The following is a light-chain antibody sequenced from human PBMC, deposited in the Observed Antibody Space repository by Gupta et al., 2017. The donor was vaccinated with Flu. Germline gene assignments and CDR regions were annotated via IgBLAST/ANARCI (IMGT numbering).Light chain of an antibody. Sequence: IVLTQSPATLPLSPGERAPLSCRASQSVSSSYLAWYQQKPGQAPRLLIYGASSRATGVPDRFSGSGSGTDFTLTISRLEPEDFAVYYCQQYGSSPVTFGQGTKVEIK. V-gene: IGKV3-20*01. CDR3: QQYGSSPVT. J-gene: IGKJ1*01. CDR2: GAS. CDR1: QSVSSSY.